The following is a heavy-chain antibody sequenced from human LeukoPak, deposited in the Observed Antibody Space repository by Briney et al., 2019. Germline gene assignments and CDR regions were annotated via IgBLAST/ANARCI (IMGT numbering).Heavy chain of an antibody. CDR3: ARPRHTAMVIGFDY. CDR1: GGTFSSYA. CDR2: IIPIFGTA. J-gene: IGHJ4*02. Sequence: SVKVSCKASGGTFSSYAISWVRQAPGQGLEWMGGIIPIFGTANYAQKFQGRVTITTDESTSTAYMELSSPRSEDTAVYYCARPRHTAMVIGFDYWGQGTLVTVSS. V-gene: IGHV1-69*05. D-gene: IGHD5-18*01.